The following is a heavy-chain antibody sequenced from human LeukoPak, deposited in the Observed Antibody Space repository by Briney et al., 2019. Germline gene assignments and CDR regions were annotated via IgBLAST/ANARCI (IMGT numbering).Heavy chain of an antibody. CDR2: FDPEDGET. CDR3: ATSPFSRTYYYDSSGYKMVDY. J-gene: IGHJ4*02. D-gene: IGHD3-22*01. V-gene: IGHV1-24*01. CDR1: GYTLTELS. Sequence: ASVKVSCKVSGYTLTELSMHWVRQAPGKGPEWMGGFDPEDGETIYAQKFQGRVTMTEDTSTDTAYMELSSLRSEDTAVYYCATSPFSRTYYYDSSGYKMVDYWGQGTLVTVSS.